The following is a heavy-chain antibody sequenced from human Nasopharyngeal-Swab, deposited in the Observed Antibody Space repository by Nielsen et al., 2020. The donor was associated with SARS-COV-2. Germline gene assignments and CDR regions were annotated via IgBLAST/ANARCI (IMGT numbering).Heavy chain of an antibody. V-gene: IGHV1-18*01. Sequence: ALVKVSCKASGYTFTSYGISWVRQAPGQGLEWMGWISAYNGNTNYAQKLQGRVTMTTDTSTSTAYMELRSLRSADTAVYYCARDDSSNYDFWSGYYTSFDYWGQGTLVTVSS. J-gene: IGHJ4*02. D-gene: IGHD3-3*01. CDR2: ISAYNGNT. CDR1: GYTFTSYG. CDR3: ARDDSSNYDFWSGYYTSFDY.